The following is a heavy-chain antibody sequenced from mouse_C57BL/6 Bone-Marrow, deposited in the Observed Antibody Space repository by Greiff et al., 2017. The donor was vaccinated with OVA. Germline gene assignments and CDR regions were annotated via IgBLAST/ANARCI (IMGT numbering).Heavy chain of an antibody. CDR3: ARRGTTVVATPYWYFDV. J-gene: IGHJ1*03. CDR1: GYTFTSYW. CDR2: IDPNSGGT. D-gene: IGHD1-1*01. Sequence: QVQLKQPGAELVKPGASVKLSCKASGYTFTSYWMHWVKQRPGRGLEWIGRIDPNSGGTKYNEKFKSKATLTVDKPSSTAYMQLSSLTSEDSAVYYCARRGTTVVATPYWYFDVWGTGTTVTVSS. V-gene: IGHV1-72*01.